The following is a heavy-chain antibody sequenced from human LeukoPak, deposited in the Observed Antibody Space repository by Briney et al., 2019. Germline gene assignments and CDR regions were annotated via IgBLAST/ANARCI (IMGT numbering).Heavy chain of an antibody. D-gene: IGHD6-6*01. CDR2: IYTSGGT. CDR3: ARLTRLSTSPDRYYLDY. Sequence: SSETLSLTSTVSGDSICSYYWSWLRQPPGKGLEWIGYIYTSGGTNYIPSLKGRVTISIDTSKNQFSLKLSSVTAADSAVYYCARLTRLSTSPDRYYLDYWGQGTLVTVSS. J-gene: IGHJ4*02. V-gene: IGHV4-4*09. CDR1: GDSICSYY.